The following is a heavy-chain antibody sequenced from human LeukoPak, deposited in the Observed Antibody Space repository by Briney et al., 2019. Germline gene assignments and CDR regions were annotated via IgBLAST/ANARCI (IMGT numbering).Heavy chain of an antibody. Sequence: PGGSLRLSCAASGFTFSDYYRSWIRQAPGKGLEWVSYISSSGSTIYYADSVKGRFTISRDNAKNSLYLQMNSLRAEDTAVYYCARVGSRAYCGGDCYSHWFDPWGQGTLVTVSS. CDR2: ISSSGSTI. V-gene: IGHV3-11*04. J-gene: IGHJ5*02. CDR3: ARVGSRAYCGGDCYSHWFDP. D-gene: IGHD2-21*01. CDR1: GFTFSDYY.